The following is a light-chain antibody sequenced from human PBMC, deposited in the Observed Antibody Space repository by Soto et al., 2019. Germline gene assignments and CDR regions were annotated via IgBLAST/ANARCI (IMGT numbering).Light chain of an antibody. J-gene: IGKJ1*01. CDR1: QSVSGNN. V-gene: IGKV3-20*01. CDR3: QQYGSSGT. CDR2: GAS. Sequence: VLTQSPGTLSVSPGERATLSCRASQSVSGNNLAWYQQKPGRPPRLLIYGASNRATGIPDRFSGSGSGTDFTLTISRLEPEDFAVYYCQQYGSSGTFGQGTKVDIK.